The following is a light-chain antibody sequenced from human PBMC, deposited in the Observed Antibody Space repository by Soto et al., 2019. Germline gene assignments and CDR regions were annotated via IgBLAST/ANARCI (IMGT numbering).Light chain of an antibody. Sequence: EIVLTQSPGTLSLSPGARATLSCRASQSVSSSYLAWYQQKPGQAPRLLIYGASSRATGIPDRFSGSGSGTDFTLTISRLEPEDFAVYYCQQYGSSLITFGQGTRLEI. CDR1: QSVSSSY. CDR3: QQYGSSLIT. J-gene: IGKJ5*01. V-gene: IGKV3-20*01. CDR2: GAS.